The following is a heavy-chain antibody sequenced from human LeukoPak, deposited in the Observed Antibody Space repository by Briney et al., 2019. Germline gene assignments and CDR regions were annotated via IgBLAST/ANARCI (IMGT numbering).Heavy chain of an antibody. V-gene: IGHV4-34*01. CDR3: ARGRGRHSSSWYYFDY. D-gene: IGHD6-13*01. Sequence: SETLSLTCAVYGGSFSGYYWSWIRQPPGKALEWIGEINHSGSTNYNPSLKSRVTISVDTSKNQFSLKLSSVTAADTAVYYCARGRGRHSSSWYYFDYWGQGTLVTVSS. CDR1: GGSFSGYY. J-gene: IGHJ4*02. CDR2: INHSGST.